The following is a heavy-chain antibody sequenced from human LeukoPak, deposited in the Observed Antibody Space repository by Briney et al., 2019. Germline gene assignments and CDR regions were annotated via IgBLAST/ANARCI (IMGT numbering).Heavy chain of an antibody. D-gene: IGHD3-10*01. CDR1: GFTFSTYD. Sequence: GGSLRLSCAASGFTFSTYDMHRVRQATGKGLEWVSGIGTAGDTYYPGSVRGRFTISRENARNSLYLQMNSLRAGDTAVYYCARKKSGSGSLDYWGQGTLVTVSS. J-gene: IGHJ4*02. V-gene: IGHV3-13*01. CDR2: IGTAGDT. CDR3: ARKKSGSGSLDY.